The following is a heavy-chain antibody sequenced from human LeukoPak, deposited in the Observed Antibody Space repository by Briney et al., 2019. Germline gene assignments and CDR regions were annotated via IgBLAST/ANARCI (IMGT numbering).Heavy chain of an antibody. CDR3: APSGAYSNFDH. V-gene: IGHV3-7*01. CDR1: GSTFSAFW. CDR2: IKQDGSET. J-gene: IGHJ4*02. Sequence: PGGSLRLSCAASGSTFSAFWMSWVRQAPGKGLERVANIKQDGSETHYVDSVRGRFTISRDNAKNSLYLQMNSLRAEDTAVYYCAPSGAYSNFDHWGQGTLVTVSS. D-gene: IGHD4-11*01.